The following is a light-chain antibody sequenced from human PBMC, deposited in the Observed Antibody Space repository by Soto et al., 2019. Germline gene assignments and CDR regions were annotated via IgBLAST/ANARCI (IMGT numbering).Light chain of an antibody. CDR2: GAS. Sequence: EIVLTQSPGTLSLSPGERATLSCRAGQSVSSSYLAWYQQKPGQAPRLLIYGASSRATGIPDRFSGSGSGTDFTLTISRLEPEDFAVYFCQQYGSSPVTFGPGTKVDI. J-gene: IGKJ3*01. CDR1: QSVSSSY. CDR3: QQYGSSPVT. V-gene: IGKV3-20*01.